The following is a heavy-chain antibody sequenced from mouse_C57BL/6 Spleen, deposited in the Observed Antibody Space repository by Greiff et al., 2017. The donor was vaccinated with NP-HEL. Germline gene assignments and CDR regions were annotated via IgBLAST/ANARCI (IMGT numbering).Heavy chain of an antibody. CDR1: GYTFTSYW. J-gene: IGHJ3*01. CDR2: INPSSGYT. V-gene: IGHV1-7*01. CDR3: ASPQGYVYAWFAY. Sequence: QVQLQQSGAELAKPGASVKLSCKASGYTFTSYWMHWVKQRPGQGLEWIGYINPSSGYTKSNQKFKDKATLTADTSSSTAYMQVSRLTYEDSAVYYCASPQGYVYAWFAYWGQGTLVTVSA. D-gene: IGHD2-2*01.